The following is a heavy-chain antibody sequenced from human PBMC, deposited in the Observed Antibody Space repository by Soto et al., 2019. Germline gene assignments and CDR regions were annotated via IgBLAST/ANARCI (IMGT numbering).Heavy chain of an antibody. D-gene: IGHD3-22*01. Sequence: ASVKVSCKASGYTFTSYYMHWVRQAPGQGLEWMGIINPSGGSTSYAQKFQGRVTMTRDNSKNTLYLQMNSLRAEDTAVYYCARDRVESGYPEYFQHWGQGTLVTVSS. J-gene: IGHJ1*01. V-gene: IGHV1-46*01. CDR2: INPSGGST. CDR1: GYTFTSYY. CDR3: ARDRVESGYPEYFQH.